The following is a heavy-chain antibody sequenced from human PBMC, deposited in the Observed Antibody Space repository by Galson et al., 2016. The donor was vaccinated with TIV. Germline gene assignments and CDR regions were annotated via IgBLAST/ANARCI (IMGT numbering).Heavy chain of an antibody. CDR3: AKDLRLFGDYFLHYFDY. CDR2: ISYDGSDQ. Sequence: SLRLSCAASGFTFSDYGMHWVRQAPGKGLEWVAVISYDGSDQYYAGSMKGRFTISRDNSKNTLYLQMNSLRSDDTAMYYCAKDLRLFGDYFLHYFDYWGQGTLVTVSS. J-gene: IGHJ4*02. V-gene: IGHV3-30*18. D-gene: IGHD4-17*01. CDR1: GFTFSDYG.